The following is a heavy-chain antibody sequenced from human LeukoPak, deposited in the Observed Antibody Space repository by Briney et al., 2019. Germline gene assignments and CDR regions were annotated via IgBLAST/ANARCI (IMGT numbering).Heavy chain of an antibody. CDR3: GRDNRGSSAPYYFDY. V-gene: IGHV4-34*01. Sequence: PSETLSLTCAVYGGSFSGYNWRWLRQPPGKGREWIVEINHSRSTNYNPSLNSRVTISVDTSKNQFSLKLSSVTAATTALYYCGRDNRGSSAPYYFDYWGQGTLVTVSS. D-gene: IGHD2-2*01. CDR1: GGSFSGYN. J-gene: IGHJ4*02. CDR2: INHSRST.